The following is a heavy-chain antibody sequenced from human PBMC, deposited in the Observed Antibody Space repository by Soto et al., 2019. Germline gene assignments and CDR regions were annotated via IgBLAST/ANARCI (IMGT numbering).Heavy chain of an antibody. J-gene: IGHJ4*02. CDR2: ISGSGGST. Sequence: PGGSLRLSCAASGFTFSSYAMSWVRQAPGKGLEWVSAISGSGGSTYYADSVKGRFTTSRDNSKTTLYLQMNSLRAEDTAVYYCAKASRGTRWLQSGPTWGQGTLVTVYS. CDR3: AKASRGTRWLQSGPT. CDR1: GFTFSSYA. D-gene: IGHD5-12*01. V-gene: IGHV3-23*01.